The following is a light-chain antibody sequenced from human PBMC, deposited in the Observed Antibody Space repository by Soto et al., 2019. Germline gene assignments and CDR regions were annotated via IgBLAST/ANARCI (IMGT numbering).Light chain of an antibody. V-gene: IGKV1-5*03. CDR2: KAS. CDR3: QHYDTYPLT. Sequence: GASVTITCRSSQSISTWLAWYQQKPGKAPKLLVYKASSLESGVPSRFSGSGSGTEFTLTISSLQPDDFATYYCQHYDTYPLTFGGGTKVDIK. J-gene: IGKJ4*01. CDR1: QSISTW.